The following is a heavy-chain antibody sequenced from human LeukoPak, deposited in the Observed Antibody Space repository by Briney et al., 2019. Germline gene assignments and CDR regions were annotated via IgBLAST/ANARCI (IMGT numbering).Heavy chain of an antibody. V-gene: IGHV1-8*02. Sequence: ASVKVSCKASGYAFRTYDINWVRQATGQGLAWMGWMDPNSGNGGSAQKFQGRVTMTRDTSRSTAYVELSSLTSEDTAVYYCARGLLGTQCRTSTRYTLDPWGQGTLVTVSS. J-gene: IGHJ5*02. CDR3: ARGLLGTQCRTSTRYTLDP. D-gene: IGHD6-25*01. CDR1: GYAFRTYD. CDR2: MDPNSGNG.